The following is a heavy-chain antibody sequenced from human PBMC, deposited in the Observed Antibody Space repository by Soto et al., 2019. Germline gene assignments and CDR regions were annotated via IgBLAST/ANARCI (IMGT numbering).Heavy chain of an antibody. V-gene: IGHV1-69*13. Sequence: SVKVSCKASGGTFSSYAISWVRQAPGQGLEWMGGIIPIFGTANYAQKFQGRVTITADEYTSTAYMELSSLRSEDTDVYYCARDRITIFGVVPEAFDIWGQGTMVTVSS. CDR1: GGTFSSYA. CDR3: ARDRITIFGVVPEAFDI. CDR2: IIPIFGTA. D-gene: IGHD3-3*01. J-gene: IGHJ3*02.